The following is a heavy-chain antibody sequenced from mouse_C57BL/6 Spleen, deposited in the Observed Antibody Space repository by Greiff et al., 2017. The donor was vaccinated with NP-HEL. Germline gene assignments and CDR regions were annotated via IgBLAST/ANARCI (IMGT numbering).Heavy chain of an antibody. D-gene: IGHD1-1*01. J-gene: IGHJ2*01. V-gene: IGHV1-82*01. CDR1: GYAFSSSS. CDR2: IYPGDGDT. Sequence: VQLQQSGPELVKPGASVKISCKASGYAFSSSSMNWVKQRPGKGLEWIGRIYPGDGDTNYNGKFKGKATLTADKSSSTVYMQLSSLTSEDSAVYFRAKVIAAVEAPDYWGQGTTLTVSS. CDR3: AKVIAAVEAPDY.